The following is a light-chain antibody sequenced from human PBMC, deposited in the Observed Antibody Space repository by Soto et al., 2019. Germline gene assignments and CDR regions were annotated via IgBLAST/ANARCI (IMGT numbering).Light chain of an antibody. CDR1: QSISTY. CDR3: QQSSSTPIT. Sequence: DIQMAQSPSSLSASVGDRVTITCRASQSISTYLNWYQQKPEKAPKLLIYAASNLQSGVPSRFSGIGSGTDFTLTISSLQPDDFATYYCQQSSSTPITFGQGTRLEIK. CDR2: AAS. V-gene: IGKV1-39*01. J-gene: IGKJ5*01.